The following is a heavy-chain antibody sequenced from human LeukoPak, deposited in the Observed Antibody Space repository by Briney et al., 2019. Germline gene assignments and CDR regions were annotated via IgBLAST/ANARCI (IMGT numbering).Heavy chain of an antibody. Sequence: ASVKVSCKAFGYTFTSNYMHWVRQAPGQGPEWMGWINPNSGGPNYAQKFQGRVTMTSDTSISTAYMELSRLTSDDTAVYYCARGKTDYYDSTAYRFDPWGQGTLVTVSS. J-gene: IGHJ5*02. V-gene: IGHV1-2*02. D-gene: IGHD3-22*01. CDR1: GYTFTSNY. CDR2: INPNSGGP. CDR3: ARGKTDYYDSTAYRFDP.